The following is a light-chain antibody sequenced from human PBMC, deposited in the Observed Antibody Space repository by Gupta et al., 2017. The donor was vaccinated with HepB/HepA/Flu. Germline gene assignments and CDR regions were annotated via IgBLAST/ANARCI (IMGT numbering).Light chain of an antibody. Sequence: YELSQPPTVSVSPDQMATMTRSWDILPKKYAYWYHQRPSQAPLLVIYEDRKRPSGIPEGFSASSSGTVATLTISGAQGEDEGDYYCYSTDNTGHPLFGGGTKLSVL. CDR3: YSTDNTGHPL. J-gene: IGLJ2*01. CDR1: ILPKKY. CDR2: EDR. V-gene: IGLV3-10*01.